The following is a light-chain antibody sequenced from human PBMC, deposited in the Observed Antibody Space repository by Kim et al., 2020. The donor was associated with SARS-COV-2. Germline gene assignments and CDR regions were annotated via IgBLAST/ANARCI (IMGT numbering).Light chain of an antibody. J-gene: IGLJ3*02. CDR3: QSYDSSRGIWV. Sequence: TVTLSCPRSSGRIASNDVQWYQQRPGSAPTTVIYEDNQRPSGVPDRFSGSINSSSNSASLTISGLKTEDEADYYCQSYDSSRGIWVFGGGTQLTVL. CDR2: EDN. CDR1: SGRIASND. V-gene: IGLV6-57*03.